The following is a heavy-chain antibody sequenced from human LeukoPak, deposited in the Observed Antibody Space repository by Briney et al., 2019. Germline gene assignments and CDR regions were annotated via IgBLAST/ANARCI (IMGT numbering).Heavy chain of an antibody. CDR3: ARDFSGDYYFDY. D-gene: IGHD7-27*01. CDR2: ISYDGSEK. J-gene: IGHJ4*02. Sequence: GGSLRLSCTASGFTFGDYAMSWVRQAPGKGLEWVGMISYDGSEKYYGDSVKGRFTISRDDSKSTLFLQMNSLRAEDTAVYYCARDFSGDYYFDYWGQGTLVTVSS. V-gene: IGHV3-30*04. CDR1: GFTFGDYA.